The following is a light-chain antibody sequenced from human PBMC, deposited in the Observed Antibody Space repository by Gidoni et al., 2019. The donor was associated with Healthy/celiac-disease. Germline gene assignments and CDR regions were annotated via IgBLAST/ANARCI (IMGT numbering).Light chain of an antibody. V-gene: IGKV3-20*01. Sequence: ILLTQSPGTLSLSPGERATLSCRASQSVSSSYLAWYHQKTGQAPRLLMYGASSRATSIPEWCSGSGAGTDVIIISSRLEQEDVAVYYCQQYGSTTPYTFXQXTKVEIK. CDR1: QSVSSSY. J-gene: IGKJ2*01. CDR2: GAS. CDR3: QQYGSTTPYT.